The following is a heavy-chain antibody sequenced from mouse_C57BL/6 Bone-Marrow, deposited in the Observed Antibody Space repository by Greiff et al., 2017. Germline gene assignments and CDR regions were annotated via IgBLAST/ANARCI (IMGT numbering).Heavy chain of an antibody. D-gene: IGHD2-12*01. CDR3: ASLRRAMDY. V-gene: IGHV1-72*01. CDR1: GYTFTSYW. J-gene: IGHJ4*01. CDR2: IDSNSGGT. Sequence: VKLQQPGAELVKPGASVKLSCKASGYTFTSYWMHWVKQRPGRGLEWIGRIDSNSGGTKYNEKFKSKATLTVDKPSSTAYMQLSSLTSEDSAVYYCASLRRAMDYWGQGTSVTVSS.